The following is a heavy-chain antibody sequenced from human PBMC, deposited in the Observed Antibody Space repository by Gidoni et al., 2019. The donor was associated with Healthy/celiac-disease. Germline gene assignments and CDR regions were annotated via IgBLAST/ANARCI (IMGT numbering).Heavy chain of an antibody. D-gene: IGHD2-8*02. V-gene: IGHV4-59*01. CDR3: ASGAVDFDY. Sequence: PSETLSLTCTDSGGSISSYYWSWIRQPTGKGLEWIGYIYYRGSTNYNPSLKSRVTISVDTSKNQFSLKLSSVTAADTAVYYCASGAVDFDYWGQGTLVTVSS. CDR2: IYYRGST. CDR1: GGSISSYY. J-gene: IGHJ4*02.